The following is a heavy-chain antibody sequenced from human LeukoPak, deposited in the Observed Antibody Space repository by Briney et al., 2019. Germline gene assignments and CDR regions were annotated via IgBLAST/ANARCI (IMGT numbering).Heavy chain of an antibody. D-gene: IGHD2-2*01. J-gene: IGHJ5*02. CDR2: TNPNSGGT. CDR1: GHTFIGYY. Sequence: ASVKVSCKASGHTFIGYYMHWMRQAPGQGREWMGWTNPNSGGTNYAQKFQGRVTMTRDTSISTAYMEMSRLRSDDTAVYCGARALGYCSSTSCFAWFDPWGKGTLVTVSS. CDR3: ARALGYCSSTSCFAWFDP. V-gene: IGHV1-2*02.